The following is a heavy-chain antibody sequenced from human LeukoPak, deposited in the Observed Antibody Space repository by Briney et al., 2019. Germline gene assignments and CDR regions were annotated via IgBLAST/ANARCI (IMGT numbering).Heavy chain of an antibody. J-gene: IGHJ5*01. CDR3: ATQPKLLGWFDS. CDR1: GFSVTGYT. D-gene: IGHD1-14*01. Sequence: GGSLRLSCEASGFSVTGYTMSWVRQAPGKGLEWVSSITASSNYIEYADSLRGRFTVSRDNAKNSLYLQLSSLGAEDTAVYYCATQPKLLGWFDSWGQGTLVTVSS. CDR2: ITASSNYI. V-gene: IGHV3-21*06.